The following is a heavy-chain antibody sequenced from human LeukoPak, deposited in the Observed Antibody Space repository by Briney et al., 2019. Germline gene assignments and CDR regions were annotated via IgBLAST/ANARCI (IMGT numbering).Heavy chain of an antibody. J-gene: IGHJ4*02. Sequence: ASVKVSCTASGGTFSSYAISWVRQAPGQGLEWMGRIIPIFGTANYAQKFQGRVTITTDESTSTAYMELSSLRSEDTAVYYCARDGYNYQGFDYWGQGTLVTVSS. D-gene: IGHD5-24*01. CDR1: GGTFSSYA. V-gene: IGHV1-69*05. CDR3: ARDGYNYQGFDY. CDR2: IIPIFGTA.